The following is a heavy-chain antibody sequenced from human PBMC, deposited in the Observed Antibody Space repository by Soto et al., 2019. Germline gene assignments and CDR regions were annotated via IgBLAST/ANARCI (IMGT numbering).Heavy chain of an antibody. CDR2: ISSGSSYI. Sequence: EVQLVESGGGLVKPGGSLRLSCAASGFTVSTYTMNWVRQAPGKGLEWISSISSGSSYIYYAGSVKGRFTISRDNAKNSLFLQMNSLRADDKAVYYCARDILSGGAYPDSWGQGTKVTVSS. CDR1: GFTVSTYT. CDR3: ARDILSGGAYPDS. V-gene: IGHV3-21*01. D-gene: IGHD3-10*01. J-gene: IGHJ5*01.